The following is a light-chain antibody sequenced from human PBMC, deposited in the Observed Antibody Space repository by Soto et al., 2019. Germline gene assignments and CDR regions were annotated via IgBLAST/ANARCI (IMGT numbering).Light chain of an antibody. Sequence: AIRMTQSPSSFSASTGDRVTITCRASQGISSYLAWYQQKPGKAPKLLIFDASNLQPGVASRFSGRASGTDFFLTISSLHPEDFATYFCQQHHDFPYTFGQGTKLDIK. J-gene: IGKJ2*01. CDR3: QQHHDFPYT. CDR2: DAS. V-gene: IGKV1-8*01. CDR1: QGISSY.